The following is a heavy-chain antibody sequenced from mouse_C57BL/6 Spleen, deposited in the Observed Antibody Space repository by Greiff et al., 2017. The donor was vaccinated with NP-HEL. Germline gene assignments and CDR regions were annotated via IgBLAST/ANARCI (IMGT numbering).Heavy chain of an antibody. J-gene: IGHJ4*01. CDR3: ARLPNRFDYAMDY. D-gene: IGHD6-1*01. CDR2: INPNNGGT. V-gene: IGHV1-18*01. Sequence: EVQLQESGPELVKPGASVKIPCKASGYTFTDYNMDWVKQSHGKSLEWIGDINPNNGGTIYNQKFKGKATLTVDKSSSTAYMELRSLTSEDTAVYYCARLPNRFDYAMDYWGQGTSVTVSS. CDR1: GYTFTDYN.